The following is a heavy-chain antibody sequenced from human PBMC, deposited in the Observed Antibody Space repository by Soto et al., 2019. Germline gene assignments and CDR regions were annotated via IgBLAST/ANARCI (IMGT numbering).Heavy chain of an antibody. CDR1: GGSISSSSYY. D-gene: IGHD4-17*01. Sequence: QLQLQESGPGLVKPSETLSLTCTVSGGSISSSSYYWGWIRQPPGKGLEWVGTIYYSGSTYYNPSLKSRVTISVDTSKNQFSLKLSSVTAADTAVYHCATVTTFWYFGLWGRGSLVTVSS. CDR2: IYYSGST. J-gene: IGHJ2*01. CDR3: ATVTTFWYFGL. V-gene: IGHV4-39*01.